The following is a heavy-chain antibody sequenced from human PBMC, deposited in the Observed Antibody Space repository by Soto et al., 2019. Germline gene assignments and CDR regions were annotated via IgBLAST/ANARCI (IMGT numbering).Heavy chain of an antibody. V-gene: IGHV4-59*01. CDR2: IYYSGST. CDR1: GGSISSYY. CDR3: ARAGYDFWSGYLYYFDY. D-gene: IGHD3-3*01. Sequence: SETLSLTCTVSGGSISSYYWSWIRQPPGKGLEWIGYIYYSGSTNYNPSLKSPVTISVDTSKNQFSLKLSSVTAADTAVYYCARAGYDFWSGYLYYFDYWAQGTLVTVSS. J-gene: IGHJ4*02.